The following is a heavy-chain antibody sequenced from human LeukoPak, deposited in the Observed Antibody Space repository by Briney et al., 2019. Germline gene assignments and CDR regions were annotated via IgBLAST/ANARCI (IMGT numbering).Heavy chain of an antibody. J-gene: IGHJ4*02. CDR3: ARDPLMMQQLVPHDY. CDR1: GYTFTGYY. Sequence: ASVKVSCKASGYTFTGYYMHWVRQAPGQGLEWMGWINPNSGGTNYAQKFLGRVTMTRDTSISTDYMELSRLRSDDTAVYYCARDPLMMQQLVPHDYWGQGTLVTVSS. V-gene: IGHV1-2*02. D-gene: IGHD6-13*01. CDR2: INPNSGGT.